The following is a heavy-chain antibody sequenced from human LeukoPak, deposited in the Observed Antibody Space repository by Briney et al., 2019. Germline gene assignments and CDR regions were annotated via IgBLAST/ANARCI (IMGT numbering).Heavy chain of an antibody. Sequence: PGRSLRLSCAASGFTFSRYGMHWVRQAPGKGLEWVAVIWYDGSNEGYVESVKGRFTISRDNSKDTLYLQMNSLRAEDTAVYYCARGNIVGANAFEYWGQGTVVSVSS. J-gene: IGHJ4*02. CDR2: IWYDGSNE. V-gene: IGHV3-33*01. CDR1: GFTFSRYG. D-gene: IGHD1-26*01. CDR3: ARGNIVGANAFEY.